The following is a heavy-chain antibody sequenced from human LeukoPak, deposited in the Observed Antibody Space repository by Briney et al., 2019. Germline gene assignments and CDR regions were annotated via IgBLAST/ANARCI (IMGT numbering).Heavy chain of an antibody. Sequence: PSETLSLTCTVSGGSISSYYWSWIRQPPAKGLEWIGYIYYSGSTNYNPSLKSRVTISVDTSKNQFSLKLSSVTAADTAVYYCARGFIAVAGYGVYYYYYGMDVWGQGTTVTVSS. CDR1: GGSISSYY. V-gene: IGHV4-59*08. D-gene: IGHD6-19*01. CDR2: IYYSGST. J-gene: IGHJ6*02. CDR3: ARGFIAVAGYGVYYYYYGMDV.